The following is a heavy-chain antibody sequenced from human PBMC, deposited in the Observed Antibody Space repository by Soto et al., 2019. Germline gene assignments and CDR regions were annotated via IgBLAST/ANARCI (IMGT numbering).Heavy chain of an antibody. CDR1: GFTFSYYY. V-gene: IGHV3-21*01. CDR2: IGRSTIYI. J-gene: IGHJ3*02. CDR3: ARDLEYYYESSGPQLARGAFDI. Sequence: SLRLSCAASGFTFSYYYMNWVLQAPGKGLEWVSYIGRSTIYIYYADSVKGRFTISRDNAKNSLYLQMNSLRAEDTAIYYCARDLEYYYESSGPQLARGAFDIWGQGTMVTVSS. D-gene: IGHD3-22*01.